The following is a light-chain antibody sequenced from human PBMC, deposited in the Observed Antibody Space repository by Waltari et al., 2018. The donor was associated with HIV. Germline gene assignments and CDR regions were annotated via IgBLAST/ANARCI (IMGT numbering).Light chain of an antibody. CDR1: TSNIGSNY. CDR3: VAWEDSLRGVL. Sequence: SVLTQPPSASGTPGQKVTISCSGRTSNIGSNYVFWYQHLPGTAPKLLIHRNDQRPSGVPDRFSCSTSGTSASLAISGRRSEDEAEYYCVAWEDSLRGVLFGGGTKVAVL. CDR2: RND. V-gene: IGLV1-47*01. J-gene: IGLJ2*01.